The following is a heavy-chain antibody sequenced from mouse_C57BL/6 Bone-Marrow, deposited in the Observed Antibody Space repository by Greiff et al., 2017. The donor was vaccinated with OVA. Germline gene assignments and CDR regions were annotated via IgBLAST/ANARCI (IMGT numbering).Heavy chain of an antibody. CDR1: GYTFTDYY. J-gene: IGHJ3*01. D-gene: IGHD1-1*01. Sequence: QVQLKESGPELVKPGASVKISCKASGYTFTDYYINWVKQRPGQGLEWIGWIFPGSGSTYYNEKFKGKATLTVDKSSSTAYMLLSSLTSEDSAVYFCAREHYGSSGFAYWGQGTLVTVSA. CDR2: IFPGSGST. CDR3: AREHYGSSGFAY. V-gene: IGHV1-75*01.